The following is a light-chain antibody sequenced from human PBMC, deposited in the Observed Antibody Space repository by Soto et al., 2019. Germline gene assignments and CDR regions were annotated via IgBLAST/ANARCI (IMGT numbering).Light chain of an antibody. CDR3: SAYTARSTLV. V-gene: IGLV2-11*01. Sequence: QSVLTQPRSVSGSPGQSVTISCTGTNNDVGSYNYVSWYQHHPGKAPKLMIYNVSKRPLGVPDRFSGSKSGNTASLTISGLQSEDEGDYYCSAYTARSTLVFGGGTKVTVL. CDR2: NVS. CDR1: NNDVGSYNY. J-gene: IGLJ3*02.